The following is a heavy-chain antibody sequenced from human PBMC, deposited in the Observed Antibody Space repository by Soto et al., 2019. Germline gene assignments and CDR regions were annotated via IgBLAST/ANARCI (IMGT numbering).Heavy chain of an antibody. CDR3: ARVHSSSYHYFDY. CDR2: IKGDGSEK. CDR1: GLTFNNYW. V-gene: IGHV3-7*02. D-gene: IGHD6-13*01. J-gene: IGHJ4*02. Sequence: GGSLRLSCAASGLTFNNYWMSWVRQAPGKGLEWVANIKGDGSEKNYGDSVKGRFTISRDNAKNSLYLHMNSLRDEDTAVYFCARVHSSSYHYFDYWGQGTLVTVS.